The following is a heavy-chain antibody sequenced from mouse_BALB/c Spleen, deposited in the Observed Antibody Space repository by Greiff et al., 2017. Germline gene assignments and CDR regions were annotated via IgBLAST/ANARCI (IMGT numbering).Heavy chain of an antibody. V-gene: IGHV5-9-3*01. CDR1: GFTFSSYA. CDR2: ISRGGSYT. Sequence: DVQLVESGGGLVKPGGSLKLSCAASGFTFSSYAMSWVRQTPEKRLEWVATISRGGSYTYYPDSVKGRFTISRDNAKNTLYLQMSSLRSEDTAMYYCARRGMDYWGQGTSVTVSS. J-gene: IGHJ4*01. CDR3: ARRGMDY.